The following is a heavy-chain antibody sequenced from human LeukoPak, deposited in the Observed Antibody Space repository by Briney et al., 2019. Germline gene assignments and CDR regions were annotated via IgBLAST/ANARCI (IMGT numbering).Heavy chain of an antibody. CDR1: ADSISSSSYY. CDR3: ARQNSGWRFDY. V-gene: IGHV4-39*01. CDR2: IYYTGTT. J-gene: IGHJ4*02. Sequence: SETLSLTCTVSADSISSSSYYWGWIRQPPGKGLEWIGSIYYTGTTYYNPSLKSRLTISVDTSKNQFSPKLSSVTAADTAIYFCARQNSGWRFDYWGQGALVTVSS. D-gene: IGHD6-19*01.